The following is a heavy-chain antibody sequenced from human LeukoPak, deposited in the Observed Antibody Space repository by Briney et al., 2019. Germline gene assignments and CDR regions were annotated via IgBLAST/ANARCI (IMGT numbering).Heavy chain of an antibody. CDR1: GGSISSYY. CDR3: ARRNRDWYFDL. V-gene: IGHV4-59*08. CDR2: IYYSGST. Sequence: PSETLSLTCTVSGGSISSYYWSWIRQPPGKGLEWIGYIYYSGSTNYNPSLKSRVTISVDTSKNQFSLKLSSVTAADTAVYYCARRNRDWYFDLWGRGTLVTVSS. D-gene: IGHD1-14*01. J-gene: IGHJ2*01.